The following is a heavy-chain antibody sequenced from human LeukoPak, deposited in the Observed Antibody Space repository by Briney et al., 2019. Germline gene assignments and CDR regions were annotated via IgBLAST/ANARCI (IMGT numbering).Heavy chain of an antibody. CDR2: INSDGSST. CDR3: ARELDTAMVTFARSGPDY. D-gene: IGHD5-18*01. J-gene: IGHJ4*02. CDR1: GFTFSSYW. Sequence: GGSLRLSCAASGFTFSSYWMHWVRQAPGKGLVWVSRINSDGSSTSYADSVKGRFTISRDNAKNSLYLQMNSLRAENTAVYYCARELDTAMVTFARSGPDYWGQGTLVTVSS. V-gene: IGHV3-74*01.